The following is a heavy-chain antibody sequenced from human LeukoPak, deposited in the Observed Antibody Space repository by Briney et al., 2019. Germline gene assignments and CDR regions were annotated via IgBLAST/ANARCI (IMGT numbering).Heavy chain of an antibody. Sequence: GGSLRLSCAASGCTLSTYNMNWVRQAPGKGLEWVSFISYRSSYTHYADSVKGRFSISRDNAKNSLYLQMNSLRAEDTAIYYCARAYTGTYHILDHWGQGVLVTVSS. CDR2: ISYRSSYT. CDR1: GCTLSTYN. J-gene: IGHJ4*02. D-gene: IGHD1-26*01. V-gene: IGHV3-21*06. CDR3: ARAYTGTYHILDH.